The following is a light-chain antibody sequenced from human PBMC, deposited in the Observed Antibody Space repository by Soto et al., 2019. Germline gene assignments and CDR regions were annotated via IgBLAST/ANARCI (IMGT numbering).Light chain of an antibody. V-gene: IGKV1-5*03. J-gene: IGKJ1*01. CDR3: QHYNSYPCT. Sequence: DIKMTQSPSTLSASVGDRVTITCRASQSISSWLAWYQQKPGKAPKLLIYKASSLESGVPSRFSGSGSGTEFPITISSLQPDEFATYYCQHYNSYPCTFGQRTKVEIK. CDR1: QSISSW. CDR2: KAS.